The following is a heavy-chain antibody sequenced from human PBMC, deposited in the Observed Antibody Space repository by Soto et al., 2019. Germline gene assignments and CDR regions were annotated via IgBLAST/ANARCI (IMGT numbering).Heavy chain of an antibody. CDR3: AGGASCSSTSCYDNFHYGLAV. D-gene: IGHD2-2*01. CDR1: GYTFTNYG. J-gene: IGHJ6*02. Sequence: QVQLVQSGPEVKNPGASLKVSCKASGYTFTNYGITWVRQAPGQGLEWMGWITASNGKANYAREIQGRLTLPRDTSTNTASRELRSLRSDDTAVYYCAGGASCSSTSCYDNFHYGLAVWGQGTTVIVSS. V-gene: IGHV1-18*01. CDR2: ITASNGKA.